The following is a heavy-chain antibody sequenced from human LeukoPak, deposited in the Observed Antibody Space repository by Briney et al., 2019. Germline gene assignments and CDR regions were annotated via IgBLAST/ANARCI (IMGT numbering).Heavy chain of an antibody. V-gene: IGHV4-39*01. J-gene: IGHJ3*02. CDR3: ARLLSPPIRRDGYNYHAFDI. CDR2: IYYSGST. Sequence: SETLSLTCTVSGGSISSSSYYWGWIRQPPGKGLEWIGSIYYSGSTYYNPSLKSRVTISVDTSNNQFVLKLSSVTAADMAVYSCARLLSPPIRRDGYNYHAFDIWGQGTMVTVSS. D-gene: IGHD5-24*01. CDR1: GGSISSSSYY.